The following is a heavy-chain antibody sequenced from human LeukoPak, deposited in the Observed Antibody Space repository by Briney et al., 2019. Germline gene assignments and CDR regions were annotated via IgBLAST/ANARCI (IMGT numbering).Heavy chain of an antibody. Sequence: SETLSLTCTVSGGSISSYHWSWIRQPPGKGLEWIGYIYYCGSTNYNPSLKSRVTISVDTSKNQFSLKLSSVTAADTAVYYCAACSSTSCYSYYYGMDVWGQGTTVTVSS. J-gene: IGHJ6*02. D-gene: IGHD2-2*01. CDR1: GGSISSYH. V-gene: IGHV4-59*01. CDR3: AACSSTSCYSYYYGMDV. CDR2: IYYCGST.